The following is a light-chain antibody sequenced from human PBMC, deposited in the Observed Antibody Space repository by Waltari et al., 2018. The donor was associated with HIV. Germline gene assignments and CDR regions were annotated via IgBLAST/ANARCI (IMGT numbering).Light chain of an antibody. CDR1: QSISSL. Sequence: DIQMTQSPSTLSTSVGDRVTITCRASQSISSLLAWYQQKPGKAPKLLIYKASSLESGVPSRFSGSGSGTEFTLTISSLQPDDFATYYCQQYDNYSYTFGQGTKLEIK. J-gene: IGKJ2*01. V-gene: IGKV1-5*03. CDR2: KAS. CDR3: QQYDNYSYT.